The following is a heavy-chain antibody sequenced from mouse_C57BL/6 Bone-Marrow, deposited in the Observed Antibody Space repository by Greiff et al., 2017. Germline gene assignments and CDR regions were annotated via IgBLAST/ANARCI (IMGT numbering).Heavy chain of an antibody. D-gene: IGHD2-4*01. Sequence: EVQLQQSGAELVRPGASVKLSCTASGFNIKDDYMHWVKQRPEQGLEWIGWIDPENGDTEYASKFQGKATITADTSSNTAYLQLSSLTSEDTAVYYCTFVYYDDDWFAYGGQGTLVTVSA. V-gene: IGHV14-4*01. CDR1: GFNIKDDY. J-gene: IGHJ3*01. CDR2: IDPENGDT. CDR3: TFVYYDDDWFAY.